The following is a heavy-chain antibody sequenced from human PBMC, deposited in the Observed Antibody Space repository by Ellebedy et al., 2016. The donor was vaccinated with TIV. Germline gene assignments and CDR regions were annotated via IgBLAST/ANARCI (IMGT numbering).Heavy chain of an antibody. CDR3: ARDPYYGFGYFDL. Sequence: GGSLRLXXAASTFSFSSFAMTWVRQAPGKGLDWVSTISGSGGGTYYADSVKGRFTVSRDNSKNTLYLQMNSLRADDTAVYYCARDPYYGFGYFDLWGRGTLVTVSS. CDR1: TFSFSSFA. J-gene: IGHJ2*01. CDR2: ISGSGGGT. V-gene: IGHV3-23*01. D-gene: IGHD3-10*01.